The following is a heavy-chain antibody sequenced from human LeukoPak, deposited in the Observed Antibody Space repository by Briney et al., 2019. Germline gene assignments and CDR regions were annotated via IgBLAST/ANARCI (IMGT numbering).Heavy chain of an antibody. Sequence: ASVKVSCEVSGYTLTELSMHWVRQAPGKGLEWMGGFDPEDGETIYAQKFQGRVTMTEDTSTDTAYMELSSLRSEDTAVYYCATSPPGRDGYNSYWGQGTLVTASS. CDR2: FDPEDGET. J-gene: IGHJ4*02. V-gene: IGHV1-24*01. D-gene: IGHD5-24*01. CDR3: ATSPPGRDGYNSY. CDR1: GYTLTELS.